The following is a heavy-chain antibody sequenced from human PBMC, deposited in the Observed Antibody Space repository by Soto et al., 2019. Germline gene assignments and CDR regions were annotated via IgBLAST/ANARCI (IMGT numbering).Heavy chain of an antibody. J-gene: IGHJ4*02. D-gene: IGHD1-26*01. V-gene: IGHV4-31*03. Sequence: QVQLQESGPGRVKPSQTLSLTCTVSGDSISSGGYYWSWIRQHPGKGLEWIGYIYYSGTTYYNPSLESRVSISADTSENQFSLKVKSVTVADTAVYYCASTYYTGDSGPYDYWGQGTLVTVSS. CDR3: ASTYYTGDSGPYDY. CDR2: IYYSGTT. CDR1: GDSISSGGYY.